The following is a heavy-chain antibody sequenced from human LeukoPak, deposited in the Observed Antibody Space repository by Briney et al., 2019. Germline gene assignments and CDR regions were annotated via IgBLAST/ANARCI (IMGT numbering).Heavy chain of an antibody. V-gene: IGHV4-34*01. CDR1: GGSFSGYY. Sequence: PSETLSLTCAVYGGSFSGYYWSWIRQPPGKGLEWIGEINHSGSTNYNPSLKSRVTISVDTSKNQFSLKLSSVTAADTAVYYYARGTFVRQWLVRGWFDPWGQGTLVTVSS. D-gene: IGHD6-19*01. J-gene: IGHJ5*02. CDR2: INHSGST. CDR3: ARGTFVRQWLVRGWFDP.